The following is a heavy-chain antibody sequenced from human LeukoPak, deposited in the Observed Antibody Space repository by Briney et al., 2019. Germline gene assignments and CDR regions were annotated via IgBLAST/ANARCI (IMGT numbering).Heavy chain of an antibody. CDR2: ISGSGGST. CDR1: GFTLSSYA. V-gene: IGHV3-23*01. Sequence: GGSLRLSCAASGFTLSSYAMSWVRQAPGKGLEWVSAISGSGGSTYYADSVKGRFTISRDNSKNTLYLQMNSLRAEDTAVYYCAKDRRQNVLLWFGETGDAFDIWGQGTMVTVSS. D-gene: IGHD3-10*01. J-gene: IGHJ3*02. CDR3: AKDRRQNVLLWFGETGDAFDI.